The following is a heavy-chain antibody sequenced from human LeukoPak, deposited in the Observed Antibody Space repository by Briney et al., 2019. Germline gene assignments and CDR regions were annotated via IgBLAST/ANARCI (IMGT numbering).Heavy chain of an antibody. CDR2: IYTSGST. D-gene: IGHD5-12*01. V-gene: IGHV4-61*02. CDR3: ARVATIWANYYYYYMDV. J-gene: IGHJ6*03. CDR1: GGSISSSSYY. Sequence: SETLSLTCTVSGGSISSSSYYWGWIRQPAGKGLEWIGRIYTSGSTNYNPSLKSRVTMSVDTSKNQFSLKLSSVTAADTAVYYCARVATIWANYYYYYMDVWGKGTTVTVSS.